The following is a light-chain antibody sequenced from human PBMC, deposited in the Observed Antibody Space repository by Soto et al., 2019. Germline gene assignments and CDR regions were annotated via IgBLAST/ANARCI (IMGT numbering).Light chain of an antibody. J-gene: IGKJ5*01. CDR1: QNLSRYF. CDR2: GAS. Sequence: ELVLTHSPGPPSFFSADRASLSCTASQNLSRYFLAWYQHKPGQAPRILISGASRRATGIPDRFSGAGSGTDFNLTISRLEPEDFALYYCQQHDILTITFGQGTRVDIK. CDR3: QQHDILTIT. V-gene: IGKV3-20*01.